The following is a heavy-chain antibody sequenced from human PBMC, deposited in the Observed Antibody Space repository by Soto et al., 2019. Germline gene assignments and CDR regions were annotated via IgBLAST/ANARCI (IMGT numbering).Heavy chain of an antibody. Sequence: ASVKVSCKASGYTFTSYYMHWVRQAPGQGLEWMGIINPSGGSTSYAQKFQGRVTMTRDTSTSTVYMELSSLRSEDTAVYYCARDVGVGTYSGYDFYWGQGILVTVSS. CDR3: ARDVGVGTYSGYDFY. J-gene: IGHJ4*02. V-gene: IGHV1-46*01. CDR1: GYTFTSYY. CDR2: INPSGGST. D-gene: IGHD5-12*01.